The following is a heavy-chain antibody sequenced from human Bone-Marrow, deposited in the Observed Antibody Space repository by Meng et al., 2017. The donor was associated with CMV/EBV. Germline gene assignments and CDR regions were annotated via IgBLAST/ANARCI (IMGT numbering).Heavy chain of an antibody. D-gene: IGHD2-15*01. CDR3: TSHSLPSDY. CDR2: IRNKANSYAT. CDR1: GFTFSGSA. Sequence: GGSLRLSCAASGFTFSGSAMHWVRQASGKGLEWVGGIRNKANSYATAYAASVKGRFTISRDDSKNTAYLQMNSLKTEDTAVYFCTSHSLPSDYWGQGPLVTVSS. J-gene: IGHJ4*02. V-gene: IGHV3-73*01.